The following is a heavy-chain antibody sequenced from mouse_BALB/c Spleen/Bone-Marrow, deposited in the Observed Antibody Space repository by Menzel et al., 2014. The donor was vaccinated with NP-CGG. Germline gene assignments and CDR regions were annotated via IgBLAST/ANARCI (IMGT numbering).Heavy chain of an antibody. D-gene: IGHD4-1*01. CDR2: ITPYNDDT. Sequence: LEESGPELVKPGASVKMSCKASGYTFTSSLIHWVKQKPGQGLEWIGYITPYNDDTKYNEKFKGKATLTSDKSSSTAYMELSSMTSEDSAVYYCAEWGGTRYFDYWGQGTTLTVSS. J-gene: IGHJ2*01. CDR1: GYTFTSSL. CDR3: AEWGGTRYFDY. V-gene: IGHV1-14*01.